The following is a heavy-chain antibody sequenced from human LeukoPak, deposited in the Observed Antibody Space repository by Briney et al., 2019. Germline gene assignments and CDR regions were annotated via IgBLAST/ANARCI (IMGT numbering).Heavy chain of an antibody. V-gene: IGHV4-61*02. D-gene: IGHD4-23*01. CDR2: IYTSGST. J-gene: IGHJ4*02. CDR1: GGSISSGSYY. CDR3: ARIMTKVAFLFDY. Sequence: SETLSLTCTVSGGSISSGSYYWSWIRQPAGKGLEWIGRIYTSGSTNYNPSLKSRVTISLDTSKNQFSLKLKSVTAADTAVYYCARIMTKVAFLFDYWGQGTLVTVSS.